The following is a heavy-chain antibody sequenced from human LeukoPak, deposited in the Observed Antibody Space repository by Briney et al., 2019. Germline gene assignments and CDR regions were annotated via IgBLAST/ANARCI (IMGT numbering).Heavy chain of an antibody. CDR3: ARWEGEWKEAFDI. J-gene: IGHJ3*02. V-gene: IGHV1-2*02. CDR2: INPNSGGT. Sequence: ASVKVSCKASGYTFTGYYMHWVRQAPGQGLERMGWINPNSGGTNYAQKFQGRVTMTRDTSISTAYMELSRLRSDDTAVYYCARWEGEWKEAFDIWGQGTMVTVSS. CDR1: GYTFTGYY. D-gene: IGHD3-10*01.